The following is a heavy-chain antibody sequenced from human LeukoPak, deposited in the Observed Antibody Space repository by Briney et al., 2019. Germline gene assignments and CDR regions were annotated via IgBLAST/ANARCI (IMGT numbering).Heavy chain of an antibody. D-gene: IGHD3-10*01. CDR1: GGSISSYY. CDR2: IYYSGST. Sequence: PSETLSLTCTVSGGSISSYYWSWIQQPPGKGLEWIGYIYYSGSTNYNPSLTSRVTISVDTSKNQFSLKLSSVTAADTAVYYCAREDPSGYYYYMDVWGKGTTVTVSS. V-gene: IGHV4-59*01. J-gene: IGHJ6*03. CDR3: AREDPSGYYYYMDV.